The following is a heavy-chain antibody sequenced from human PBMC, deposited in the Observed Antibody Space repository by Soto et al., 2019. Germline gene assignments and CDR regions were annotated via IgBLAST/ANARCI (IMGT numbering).Heavy chain of an antibody. Sequence: QVQLQESAQGLVNPPGPLPPRAVAPVPSLSDKIWWAWVGQPPGKGLEWIGEVVHWGTTNYNPSLRSRVTISMDKSKNQISLTLSSVTAADSALYYCARHIGVTGTRGFDYWGQGTLVTVSS. CDR1: VPSLSDKIW. J-gene: IGHJ4*02. CDR3: ARHIGVTGTRGFDY. CDR2: VVHWGTT. D-gene: IGHD6-19*01. V-gene: IGHV4-4*03.